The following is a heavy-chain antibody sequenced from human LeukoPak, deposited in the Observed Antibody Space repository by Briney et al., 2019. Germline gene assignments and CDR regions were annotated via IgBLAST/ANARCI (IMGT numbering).Heavy chain of an antibody. V-gene: IGHV3-7*03. Sequence: GGSLRLSCAASGFTFSSYWMSWVRQAPGKGLEWVANIKQDGSEKYYVDSVKGRFTISRDNSKNTLYLQMNSLRAEDTAVYYCAKLLYSSSWHAFDIWGQGTMVTVSS. J-gene: IGHJ3*02. CDR2: IKQDGSEK. CDR3: AKLLYSSSWHAFDI. CDR1: GFTFSSYW. D-gene: IGHD6-13*01.